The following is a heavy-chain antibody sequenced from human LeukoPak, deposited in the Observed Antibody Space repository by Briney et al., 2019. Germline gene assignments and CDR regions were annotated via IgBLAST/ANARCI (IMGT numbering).Heavy chain of an antibody. J-gene: IGHJ4*02. CDR1: GGSISSSSYY. CDR2: IYYSGST. V-gene: IGHV4-39*07. Sequence: SETLSLTCTVSGGSISSSSYYWGWIRQPPGKGLEWIGSIYYSGSTYYNPSLKSRVTISVDTSKNQFSLKLSSVTAADTAVYYCASVGRGSGSYRPPDYWGQGTLVTVSS. D-gene: IGHD3-10*01. CDR3: ASVGRGSGSYRPPDY.